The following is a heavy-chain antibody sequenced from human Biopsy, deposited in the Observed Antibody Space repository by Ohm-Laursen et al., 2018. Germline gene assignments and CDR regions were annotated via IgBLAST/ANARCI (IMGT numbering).Heavy chain of an antibody. J-gene: IGHJ4*02. D-gene: IGHD4-17*01. Sequence: SQTLSPTCTVSGGSTSSSYWSWVRQPPGKGLEWIGYISYSGITNYNASLKSRLTISIDTSKNQFSLRLSSVTAADTAVYYCARLPHGDYRYNFDYWGQGTLVTVSS. V-gene: IGHV4-59*08. CDR3: ARLPHGDYRYNFDY. CDR1: GGSTSSSY. CDR2: ISYSGIT.